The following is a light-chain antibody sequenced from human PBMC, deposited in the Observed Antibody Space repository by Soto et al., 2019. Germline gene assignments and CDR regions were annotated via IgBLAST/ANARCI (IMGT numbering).Light chain of an antibody. CDR2: GSS. Sequence: IVMTQSPATLSVSPGEGVTLSCRASENVGTNLAWYQQKPGQAPRLLIYGSSTRATGIPATFSGSGSGTEFTLTISTLHSEESEIYYCQQYNNWGLSFGGGTKVDIK. CDR1: ENVGTN. V-gene: IGKV3D-15*01. CDR3: QQYNNWGLS. J-gene: IGKJ4*01.